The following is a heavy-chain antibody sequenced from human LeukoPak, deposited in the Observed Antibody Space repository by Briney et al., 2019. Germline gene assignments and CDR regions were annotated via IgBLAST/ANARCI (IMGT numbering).Heavy chain of an antibody. CDR2: IKQDGTEK. CDR1: GFSFTTYW. J-gene: IGHJ3*02. Sequence: GESLRLSCAASGFSFTTYWMSWVRQAPGKGLEWVANIKQDGTEKSYVDSVKGRFTISRDNAKNSLYLQMNSLRAEDTAVYYCARGHVTVSAHDDAFDIWGQGTMVTVSS. D-gene: IGHD5/OR15-5a*01. CDR3: ARGHVTVSAHDDAFDI. V-gene: IGHV3-7*01.